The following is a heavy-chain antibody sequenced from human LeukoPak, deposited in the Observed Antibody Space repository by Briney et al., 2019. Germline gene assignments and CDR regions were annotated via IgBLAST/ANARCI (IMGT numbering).Heavy chain of an antibody. Sequence: SETLSLTCAVYGGSFSGYYWSWIRQPPGKGLEWIGEINHSGSTNYNPSLKSRVTISVDTSKNQFSLKLSSVTAADTAVYYCARGLGNSWDNWFHPRGQGTLVTGSS. CDR2: INHSGST. V-gene: IGHV4-34*01. CDR1: GGSFSGYY. D-gene: IGHD2-2*01. J-gene: IGHJ5*02. CDR3: ARGLGNSWDNWFHP.